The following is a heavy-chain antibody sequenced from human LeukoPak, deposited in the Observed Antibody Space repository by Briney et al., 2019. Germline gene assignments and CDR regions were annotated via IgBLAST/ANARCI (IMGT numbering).Heavy chain of an antibody. D-gene: IGHD4-17*01. Sequence: SETLSLTCAVSGYSISSGYYWGWIRQPPGKGLEWIGSIYHSGSTYYNPSLKSRVTISVDTSKNQFSLKLSSVTAADTAVYYCATLGGAYGTSNWFDPWGRGTLVTVSS. CDR3: ATLGGAYGTSNWFDP. CDR2: IYHSGST. J-gene: IGHJ5*02. CDR1: GYSISSGYY. V-gene: IGHV4-38-2*01.